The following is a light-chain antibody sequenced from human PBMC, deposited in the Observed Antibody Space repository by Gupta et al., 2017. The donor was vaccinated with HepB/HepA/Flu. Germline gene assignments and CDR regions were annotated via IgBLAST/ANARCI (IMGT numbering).Light chain of an antibody. Sequence: EVVLTQSPGTLSLPPGERATLSCRASQSVRSNYLAWYQQKPGQAPRLLIYGAVSRATGIPDRFSGSGSGTEFTLTISRLEPEDFAVYYCQQEGSSPRTFGQGTKVEIK. CDR2: GAV. CDR1: QSVRSNY. CDR3: QQEGSSPRT. V-gene: IGKV3-20*01. J-gene: IGKJ1*01.